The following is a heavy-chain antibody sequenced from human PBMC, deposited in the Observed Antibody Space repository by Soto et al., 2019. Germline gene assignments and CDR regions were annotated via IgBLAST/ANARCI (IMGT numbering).Heavy chain of an antibody. J-gene: IGHJ4*02. V-gene: IGHV4-59*08. CDR1: GGSISSYY. D-gene: IGHD3-22*01. CDR2: TYYSGST. CDR3: ARAATYYYDSSGYYYV. Sequence: SETLSLTCTVSGGSISSYYWSWIRQPPGKGLEWIGYTYYSGSTNYNPSLKSRVTISVDTSKNQFSLKLISVTAADTAVYYCARAATYYYDSSGYYYVWGQGTLVTVSS.